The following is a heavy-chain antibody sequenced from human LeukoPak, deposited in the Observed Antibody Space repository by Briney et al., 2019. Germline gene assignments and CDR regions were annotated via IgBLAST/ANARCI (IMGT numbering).Heavy chain of an antibody. V-gene: IGHV3-23*01. D-gene: IGHD4/OR15-4a*01. CDR3: ARVHGAYPFDY. Sequence: GGTLRLSCAASGFTFSTYAMSWVRQAPGKGLEWVSGISGSGGSTFYADSVKGRFTISRDNAKNSLYLQMNSLRAEDTAVYYCARVHGAYPFDYWGQGTLVTVSS. CDR1: GFTFSTYA. CDR2: ISGSGGST. J-gene: IGHJ4*02.